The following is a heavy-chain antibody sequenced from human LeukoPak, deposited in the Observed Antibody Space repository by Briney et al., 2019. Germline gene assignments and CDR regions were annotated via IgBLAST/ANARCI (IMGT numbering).Heavy chain of an antibody. D-gene: IGHD1-26*01. CDR3: ARGRSNYYGMDV. CDR2: IYYNGNT. CDR1: DGSINSYY. V-gene: IGHV4-59*01. J-gene: IGHJ6*02. Sequence: SETLSLTCSVSDGSINSYYWNWIRRPPGKGLEWIGYIYYNGNTNHSPSLKSRVSMSVDTSKNLFSLKVSSVTAADTAVYYCARGRSNYYGMDVWGQGTTVTVSS.